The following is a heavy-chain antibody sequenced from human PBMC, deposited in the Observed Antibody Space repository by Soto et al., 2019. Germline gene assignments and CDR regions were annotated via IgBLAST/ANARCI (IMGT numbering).Heavy chain of an antibody. Sequence: GESLKISCKGSGYSFTSYWITWVRQMPGKGLEWLGRFDPSDSSTNYSPSFRGHVTISTDRSTTTAFLQWSSLKASDTALYYCPRVHTNWFDSWAQGTTVTVSS. CDR2: FDPSDSST. V-gene: IGHV5-10-1*01. CDR1: GYSFTSYW. CDR3: PRVHTNWFDS. J-gene: IGHJ5*01.